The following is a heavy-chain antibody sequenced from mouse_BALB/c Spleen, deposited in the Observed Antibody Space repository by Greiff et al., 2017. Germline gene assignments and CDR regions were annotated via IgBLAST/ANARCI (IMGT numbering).Heavy chain of an antibody. CDR2: IYPGGGYT. CDR1: GYTFTNYW. V-gene: IGHV1-63*02. J-gene: IGHJ4*01. Sequence: QVQLQQSGAELVRPGTSVKISCKASGYTFTNYWLGWVKQRPGHGLEWIGDIYPGGGYTNYNEKFKGKATLTADTSSSTAYMQLSSLTSEDSAVYFCAYYGNYEGNYYAMDYWGQGTSVTVSS. CDR3: AYYGNYEGNYYAMDY. D-gene: IGHD2-1*01.